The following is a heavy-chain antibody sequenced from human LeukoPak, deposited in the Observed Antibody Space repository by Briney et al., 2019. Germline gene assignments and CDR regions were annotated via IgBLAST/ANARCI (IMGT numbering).Heavy chain of an antibody. CDR2: INVGNGNT. Sequence: VASVKVSCKASGYTFTSYAMRWVRQAPGQRLEWMGWINVGNGNTQYSQKFQGRVTITRDTSASTAYMERSSLRSEDMAVYYCARATPRNWFDPWGQGTLVTVSS. CDR3: ARATPRNWFDP. J-gene: IGHJ5*02. V-gene: IGHV1-3*03. CDR1: GYTFTSYA.